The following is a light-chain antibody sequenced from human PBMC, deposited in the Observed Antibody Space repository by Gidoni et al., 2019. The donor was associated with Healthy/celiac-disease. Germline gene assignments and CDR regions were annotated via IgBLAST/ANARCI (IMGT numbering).Light chain of an antibody. CDR2: GAS. CDR3: QQYGSSPPYT. V-gene: IGKV3-20*01. Sequence: IVLTQSPGTLSLSPGERATLSCRASQSVSSSYLAWYQQKPGQAPRLLIYGASSRATGIPDRFSGSGSGTDSTLTISRLEPEDFAVYYCQQYGSSPPYTFGQGTKLEIK. CDR1: QSVSSSY. J-gene: IGKJ2*01.